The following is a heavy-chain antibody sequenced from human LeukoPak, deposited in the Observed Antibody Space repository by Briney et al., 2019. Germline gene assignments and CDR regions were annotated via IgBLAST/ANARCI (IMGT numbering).Heavy chain of an antibody. D-gene: IGHD5-24*01. CDR1: GFTFSSYA. CDR3: AKEGRSLQTY. Sequence: GGSLRLSCAASGFTFSSYAMSWVRQAPGKGLEWVSTISGSGGSTYYADSVKGRFTISRDNAKNSLYLQMNSLRVEDTAVYYCAKEGRSLQTYWGQGTLVTVSS. J-gene: IGHJ4*02. V-gene: IGHV3-23*01. CDR2: ISGSGGST.